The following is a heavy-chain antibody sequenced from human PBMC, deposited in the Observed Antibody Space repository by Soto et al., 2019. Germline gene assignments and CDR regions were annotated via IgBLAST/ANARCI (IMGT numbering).Heavy chain of an antibody. D-gene: IGHD4-17*01. CDR1: GGTFSSHS. J-gene: IGHJ4*02. CDR2: IITLFGTA. V-gene: IGHV1-69*01. CDR3: AREVGYGDFSAALLD. Sequence: VQLMRSGAEVKQPGSSVKVSCKASGGTFSSHSINWVRQAPGQGLEWMGGIITLFGTANYAQNFQGRVTITADQSTSTAYMALNSLRSDDTAVYYCAREVGYGDFSAALLDWGQGTLFNVSS.